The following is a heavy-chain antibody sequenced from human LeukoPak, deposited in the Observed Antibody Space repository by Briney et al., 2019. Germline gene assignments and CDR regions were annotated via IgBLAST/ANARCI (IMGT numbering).Heavy chain of an antibody. Sequence: ASVKVSCKASGYTFTGYYMHWVRQAPGQGLEWMGWINPNSGGTNYAQKFQGRVTMTRDTSISTAYMELSRLRSDDTAMYYCARVRYFDWSAFDYWGQGTLVTVSS. J-gene: IGHJ4*02. D-gene: IGHD3-9*01. CDR1: GYTFTGYY. CDR2: INPNSGGT. V-gene: IGHV1-2*02. CDR3: ARVRYFDWSAFDY.